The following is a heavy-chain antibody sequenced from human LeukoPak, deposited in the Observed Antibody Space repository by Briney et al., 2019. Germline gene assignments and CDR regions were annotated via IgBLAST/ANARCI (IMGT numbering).Heavy chain of an antibody. CDR1: GFTFSSYA. CDR2: ISGSGDNT. V-gene: IGHV3-23*01. CDR3: AKGFGDSCYSGVEY. J-gene: IGHJ4*02. Sequence: PGGSLRLSCAASGFTFSSYAMSWVRQVPGKGLEWVSVISGSGDNTYYADSVKGRFTISRDTSKNTLYLQMNSVRAEDTAVYYCAKGFGDSCYSGVEYWGQGTLVTVSS. D-gene: IGHD2-15*01.